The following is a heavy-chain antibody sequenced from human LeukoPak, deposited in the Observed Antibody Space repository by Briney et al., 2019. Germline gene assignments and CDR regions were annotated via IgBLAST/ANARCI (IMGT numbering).Heavy chain of an antibody. CDR2: INPSGGST. Sequence: GASVKVSCKASGYTFTSYYMHWVRQAPGQGLEWMGIINPSGGSTSYAQKFQGRVTMTRDTSTSTVYMELSSLTSEDTAVYYCARHPGVGATTPSWFDPWGQGTLVTVSS. CDR1: GYTFTSYY. CDR3: ARHPGVGATTPSWFDP. D-gene: IGHD1-26*01. V-gene: IGHV1-46*03. J-gene: IGHJ5*02.